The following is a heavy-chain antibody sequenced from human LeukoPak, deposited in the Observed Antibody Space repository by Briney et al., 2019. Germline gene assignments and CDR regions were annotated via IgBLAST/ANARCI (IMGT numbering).Heavy chain of an antibody. CDR2: NSGYNGNT. D-gene: IGHD6-19*01. J-gene: IGHJ4*02. CDR3: AREEVRRAVAGYFDN. CDR1: GYTFTSYG. V-gene: IGHV1-18*01. Sequence: ASVKVSCKASGYTFTSYGISWVRQAPGQGLEWIGWNSGYNGNTNYEQKLQGRVTMTTDTSTSTVYMELRSLRSDDTAVYYCAREEVRRAVAGYFDNWGQGTLVTVSS.